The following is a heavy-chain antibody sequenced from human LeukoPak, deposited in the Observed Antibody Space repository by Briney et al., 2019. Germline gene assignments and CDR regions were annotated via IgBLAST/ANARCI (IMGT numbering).Heavy chain of an antibody. D-gene: IGHD3-9*01. V-gene: IGHV4-34*01. J-gene: IGHJ3*02. CDR3: ARESWDYDILTGYYNVDAFDI. CDR1: GGSFSGYY. CDR2: INHSGST. Sequence: PSETLSLTCAVYGGSFSGYYWSWIRQPPGKGLEWIGEINHSGSTNYNPSLKSRVTMSVDTSKNQFSLKLSSVTAADTAVYYCARESWDYDILTGYYNVDAFDIWGQGTMVTVSS.